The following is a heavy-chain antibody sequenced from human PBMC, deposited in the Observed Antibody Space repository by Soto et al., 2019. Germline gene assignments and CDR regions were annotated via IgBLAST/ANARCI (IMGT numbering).Heavy chain of an antibody. V-gene: IGHV3-33*01. J-gene: IGHJ4*02. CDR2: IWYDGSNE. D-gene: IGHD1-26*01. CDR1: GFNFSSFG. CDR3: PSLSYSGNLVFDY. Sequence: PGGSLRRSSAASGFNFSSFGMHWVRQAPGKGWEWVAVIWYDGSNEYYADSVKGRFTISRDNSKNTVYLQMNSLRAEDTAVYYCPSLSYSGNLVFDYWGQGT.